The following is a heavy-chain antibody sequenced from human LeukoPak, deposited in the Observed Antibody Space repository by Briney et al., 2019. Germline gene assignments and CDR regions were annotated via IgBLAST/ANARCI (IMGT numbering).Heavy chain of an antibody. J-gene: IGHJ3*02. V-gene: IGHV3-30*02. CDR1: GFTFSSYG. Sequence: RGSLRLSCAASGFTFSSYGMHWVRQAPGKRLEWVAFIRYDGSNKYYADSVKGRFTISRDNSKNTLYLQMNSLRAEDTAVYYCAKGLANWNYRGSDAFDIWGQGTMVTVSS. D-gene: IGHD1-7*01. CDR3: AKGLANWNYRGSDAFDI. CDR2: IRYDGSNK.